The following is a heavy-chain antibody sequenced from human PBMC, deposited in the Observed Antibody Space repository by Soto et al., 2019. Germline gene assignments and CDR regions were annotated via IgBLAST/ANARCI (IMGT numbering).Heavy chain of an antibody. CDR2: ISVTGENS. Sequence: GGSLRLSCTASQFTFSVYGMSWVRQAPGKGLEWVSSISVTGENSLYADSVRGRFTMSRDNSKDILYLQMNSLRVDDTAMYYCAKQHGAWPSNWLDAWGQGALVTVSS. CDR3: AKQHGAWPSNWLDA. V-gene: IGHV3-23*01. J-gene: IGHJ5*02. CDR1: QFTFSVYG.